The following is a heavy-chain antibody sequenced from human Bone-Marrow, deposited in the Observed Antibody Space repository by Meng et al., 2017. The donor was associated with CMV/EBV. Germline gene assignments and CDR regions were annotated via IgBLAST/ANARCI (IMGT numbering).Heavy chain of an antibody. V-gene: IGHV4-31*03. CDR3: AREVGIVVVPAAPLGAFDI. Sequence: SETLSLTCTVSGGSISSGGYNWSWIRQHPGKGLEWIGYIYYIGSTYYNPSLKSRVTISVDTSKNQFSLKLTSVTAAVTAVYYCAREVGIVVVPAAPLGAFDIWGQGTMVTVSS. CDR1: GGSISSGGYN. J-gene: IGHJ3*02. CDR2: IYYIGST. D-gene: IGHD2-2*01.